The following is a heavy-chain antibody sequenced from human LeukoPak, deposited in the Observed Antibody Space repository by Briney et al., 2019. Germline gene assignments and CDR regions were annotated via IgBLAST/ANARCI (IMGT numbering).Heavy chain of an antibody. CDR2: IYPDDSNT. V-gene: IGHV5-51*01. Sequence: GESLKISCQGSGYNFPIYWIGWVRQMPGQGLEWMGIIYPDDSNTIYGPSFQGQVTISADKSINTAYLEWSSLKASDTAIYYCARQGAAGKYYYYYMDVWGKGTTVSVSS. J-gene: IGHJ6*03. CDR3: ARQGAAGKYYYYYMDV. D-gene: IGHD6-13*01. CDR1: GYNFPIYW.